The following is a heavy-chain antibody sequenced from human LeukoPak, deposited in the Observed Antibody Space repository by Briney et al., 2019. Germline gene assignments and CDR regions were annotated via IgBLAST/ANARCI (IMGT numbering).Heavy chain of an antibody. V-gene: IGHV3-23*01. CDR1: GFTFSGYA. J-gene: IGHJ4*02. CDR3: AKGVGASGLFDY. D-gene: IGHD1-26*01. CDR2: MSGSGDNT. Sequence: WGSLRLSCAASGFTFSGYAMSWVRQAPGKGLEWVSTMSGSGDNTYYADSVQGRFIISRDNFKNTLSLQMNSLRAEDTAVYYCAKGVGASGLFDYWGQGTLVTVSS.